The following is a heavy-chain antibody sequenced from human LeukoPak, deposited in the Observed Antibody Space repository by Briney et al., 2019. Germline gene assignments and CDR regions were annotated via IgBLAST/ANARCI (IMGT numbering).Heavy chain of an antibody. CDR1: GGSISSSSYY. D-gene: IGHD3-16*01. CDR3: ARHDYDYVWGSYGGMDV. CDR2: IYYSGST. V-gene: IGHV4-39*01. J-gene: IGHJ6*03. Sequence: PSETLSLTCTVSGGSISSSSYYWGWIRQPPGKGLEWIGSIYYSGSTYYNPSLKSRVTISVDTSKNQFSLKLSSVTAADTAVYYCARHDYDYVWGSYGGMDVWGKGTTVTISS.